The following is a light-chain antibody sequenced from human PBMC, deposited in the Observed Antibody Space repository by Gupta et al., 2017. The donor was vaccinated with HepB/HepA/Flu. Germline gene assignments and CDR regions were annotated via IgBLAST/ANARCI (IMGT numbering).Light chain of an antibody. V-gene: IGLV2-23*02. CDR1: SSDVGSYNL. Sequence: QSALTQPASVSGSPGQSITISCTGTSSDVGSYNLVSWYQQHPGKAPKLMIYEVTKRPSRVSNRFSGSKSGVTASLTISGLQAEDEADYYCCSYAGTSTFVVFGGGTKLTVL. CDR3: CSYAGTSTFVV. CDR2: EVT. J-gene: IGLJ3*02.